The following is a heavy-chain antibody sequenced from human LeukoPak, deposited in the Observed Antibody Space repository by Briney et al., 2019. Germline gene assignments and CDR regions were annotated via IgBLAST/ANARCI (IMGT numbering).Heavy chain of an antibody. D-gene: IGHD6-6*01. CDR3: AKGLRSIAARPYYYYYMDV. J-gene: IGHJ6*03. CDR2: IYTSGST. CDR1: GVSISSYY. V-gene: IGHV4-4*07. Sequence: SGTLSLSCAVSGVSISSYYWSWVRQPAGKGLVWIGRIYTSGSTKYNPSPKSRVTISVDTSKNHFSLKLCSVTAADTAEYYCAKGLRSIAARPYYYYYMDVWGKGTTVTVSS.